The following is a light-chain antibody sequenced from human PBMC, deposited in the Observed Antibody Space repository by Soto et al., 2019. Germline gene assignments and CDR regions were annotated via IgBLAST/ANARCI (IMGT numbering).Light chain of an antibody. CDR1: NIGSKS. J-gene: IGLJ2*01. V-gene: IGLV3-21*02. CDR2: DDS. CDR3: QVWESSGDQVV. Sequence: SYDLTQTSSVSVAPGQTAKITCVGNNIGSKSVHWYQQKAGQAPVLVVHDDSDRPSGIPERFSGSNSANTATLTISRVEAGDEADYYCQVWESSGDQVVFAGGTKVTVL.